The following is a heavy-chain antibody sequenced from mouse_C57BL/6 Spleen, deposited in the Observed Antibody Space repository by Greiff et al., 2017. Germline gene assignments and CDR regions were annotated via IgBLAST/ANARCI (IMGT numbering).Heavy chain of an antibody. J-gene: IGHJ2*01. CDR2: IYPGDGDT. CDR3: ARETIYDYDPCFGY. CDR1: GYAFSSYW. V-gene: IGHV1-80*01. Sequence: QVQLQQSGAELVKPGASVKISCKASGYAFSSYWMNWVKQRPGKGLEWIGQIYPGDGDTNYNGTFKGKATLTADKSSSTAYMQLSSLTSEDSAVYFCARETIYDYDPCFGYWGQGTTLTVSS. D-gene: IGHD2-4*01.